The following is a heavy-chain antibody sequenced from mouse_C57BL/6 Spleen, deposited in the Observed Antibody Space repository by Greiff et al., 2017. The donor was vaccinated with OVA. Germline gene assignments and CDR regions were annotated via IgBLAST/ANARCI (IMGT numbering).Heavy chain of an antibody. Sequence: QVQLKQPGAELVKPGASVKLSCKASGYTFTSYWMQWVKQRPGQGLEWIGEIDPSDSYTNYNQKFKGKATLTVDTSSSTAYMQLSSLTSEDSAVYYCARTVDGYYAMDYWGQGTSVTVSS. V-gene: IGHV1-50*01. J-gene: IGHJ4*01. D-gene: IGHD1-1*01. CDR1: GYTFTSYW. CDR2: IDPSDSYT. CDR3: ARTVDGYYAMDY.